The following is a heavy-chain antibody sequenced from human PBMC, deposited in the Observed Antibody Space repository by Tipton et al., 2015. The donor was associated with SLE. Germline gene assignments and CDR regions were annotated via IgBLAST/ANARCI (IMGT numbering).Heavy chain of an antibody. CDR1: GGSIGSHY. CDR3: AREGTGYSYGTLDY. CDR2: IYYSGST. J-gene: IGHJ4*02. Sequence: TLSLTCTVSGGSIGSHYWSWIRQPPGKGLEWIGYIYYSGSTNYNPSLKSRVTISVDTSKNQFSLKLSSVTAADTAVYYCAREGTGYSYGTLDYWGQGTLVTVSS. D-gene: IGHD5-18*01. V-gene: IGHV4-59*11.